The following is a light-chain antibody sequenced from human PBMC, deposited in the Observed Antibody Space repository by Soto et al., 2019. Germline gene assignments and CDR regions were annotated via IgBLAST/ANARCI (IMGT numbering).Light chain of an antibody. CDR3: SSSTNTNTLVI. CDR1: SSDIARYKF. V-gene: IGLV2-14*02. J-gene: IGLJ2*01. CDR2: EGT. Sequence: QSVLTQPASGSGSPGQSITISCTGTSSDIARYKFVSWFQQHPGKAPKLLIFEGTNRPSGVSNRFSGSKSGNTASLTISGLQAEDEAIYFCSSSTNTNTLVIFGGGTKVTVL.